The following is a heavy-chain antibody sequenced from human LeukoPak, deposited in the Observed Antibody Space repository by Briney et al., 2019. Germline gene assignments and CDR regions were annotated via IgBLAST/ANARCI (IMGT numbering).Heavy chain of an antibody. CDR1: GGSFSGYY. Sequence: SETLSLTCAVYGGSFSGYYWSWIRQPPGKGLEWIGEINHSGSTNYNPSLKSRVTISVDTSKNQFSLKLSSVTAADTAVYYCAPPPSVVKGGWGQGTLVTVSS. D-gene: IGHD4-23*01. J-gene: IGHJ4*02. V-gene: IGHV4-34*01. CDR2: INHSGST. CDR3: APPPSVVKGG.